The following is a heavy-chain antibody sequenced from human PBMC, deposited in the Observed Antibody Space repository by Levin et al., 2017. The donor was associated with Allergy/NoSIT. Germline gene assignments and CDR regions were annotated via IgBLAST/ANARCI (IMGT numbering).Heavy chain of an antibody. J-gene: IGHJ6*02. CDR1: GYTFTGHY. CDR2: IDPFSGDT. V-gene: IGHV1-2*02. D-gene: IGHD2-2*01. Sequence: ASVKVSCKASGYTFTGHYVHWVRQAPGQGLEWMGWIDPFSGDTNYAQKFQGKVTITRDTMNTAYLELSRLRSDDTAVYYCAGFPPTYQLLENPPKDFYNGLDVWGQGTTVIVSS. CDR3: AGFPPTYQLLENPPKDFYNGLDV.